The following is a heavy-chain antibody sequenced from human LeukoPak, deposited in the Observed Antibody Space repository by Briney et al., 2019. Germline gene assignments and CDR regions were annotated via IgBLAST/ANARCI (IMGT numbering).Heavy chain of an antibody. CDR2: FYAGGAT. D-gene: IGHD2-2*03. Sequence: GGSLRLSYAASEFTVSYHFMNWVRQAPGKGLEWVAVFYAGGATNYADSVKGRFTISRDNSENTLYLQMNILRAEDTAVYYCFSLDVASWGQGTRVTVSS. CDR3: FSLDVAS. CDR1: EFTVSYHF. J-gene: IGHJ4*02. V-gene: IGHV3-53*01.